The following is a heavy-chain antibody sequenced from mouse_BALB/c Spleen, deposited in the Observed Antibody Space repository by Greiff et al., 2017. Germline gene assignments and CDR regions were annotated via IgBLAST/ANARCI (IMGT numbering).Heavy chain of an antibody. CDR1: GYAFSSYW. Sequence: VQLVESGAELVGPGSSVKISCKASGYAFSSYWMNWVKQRPGQGLEWIGQIYPGDGDTNYNGKFKGKATLTADKSSSTAYMQLSSLTSEDSAVYFCASGYYGSDYFDYWGQGTTLTVSS. V-gene: IGHV1-80*01. D-gene: IGHD1-2*01. CDR3: ASGYYGSDYFDY. J-gene: IGHJ2*01. CDR2: IYPGDGDT.